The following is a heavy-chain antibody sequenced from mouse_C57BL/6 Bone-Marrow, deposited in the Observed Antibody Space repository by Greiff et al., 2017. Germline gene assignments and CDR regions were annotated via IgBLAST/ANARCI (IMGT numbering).Heavy chain of an antibody. V-gene: IGHV1-69*01. J-gene: IGHJ1*03. CDR3: ARYLLLSPYWYFDV. D-gene: IGHD2-1*01. Sequence: VQLQQSGAELVMPGASVKLSCKASGYTFTSYWMHWVKQRPGQGLEWIGEIDPSDSYTNYNQKFKGKSTLTVDKSSSTAYMQLSSLTSEDSAVYYCARYLLLSPYWYFDVWGTGTTVTVSS. CDR2: IDPSDSYT. CDR1: GYTFTSYW.